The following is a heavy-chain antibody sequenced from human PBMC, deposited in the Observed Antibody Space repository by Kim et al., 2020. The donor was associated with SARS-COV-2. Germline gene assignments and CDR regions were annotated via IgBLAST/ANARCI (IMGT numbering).Heavy chain of an antibody. Sequence: GGSLRLSCAASGFTFSDYYMSWIRQAPGKGLEWVSYISSSGSTIYYADSVKGRFTISRDNAKNSLYLQMNSLRAEDSAVYYCAGYGSGSYYEGWYFDYWGQGSLVTVSS. D-gene: IGHD3-10*01. CDR3: AGYGSGSYYEGWYFDY. J-gene: IGHJ4*02. V-gene: IGHV3-11*04. CDR2: ISSSGSTI. CDR1: GFTFSDYY.